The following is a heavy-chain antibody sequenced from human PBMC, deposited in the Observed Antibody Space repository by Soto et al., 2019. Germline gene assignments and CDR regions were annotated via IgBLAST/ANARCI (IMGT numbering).Heavy chain of an antibody. CDR2: INPNSGGT. D-gene: IGHD6-19*01. CDR1: GYTFTGYY. J-gene: IGHJ6*02. V-gene: IGHV1-2*04. Sequence: ASVKVSCKASGYTFTGYYMHWVRQAPGQGLEWMGWINPNSGGTNYAQKFQGWVTMTRDTSISTAYMELSRLRSDDTAVYYCARYRGSGFPDYGMDVWAQGTTVTVS. CDR3: ARYRGSGFPDYGMDV.